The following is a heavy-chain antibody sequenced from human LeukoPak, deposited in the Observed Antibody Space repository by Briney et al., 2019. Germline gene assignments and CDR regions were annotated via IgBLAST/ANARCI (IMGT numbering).Heavy chain of an antibody. CDR2: IYTSGST. D-gene: IGHD6-19*01. Sequence: SETLSLTCTVSGGSISSYYWSWIRQPPGKGLEWIGRIYTSGSTNYNPSLKSRVTISVDTSKNQFSLKLSSVTAADTPVYYCARDLSRYAVAVSGGYYYYYYGMVFWGQGTTVTVSS. CDR3: ARDLSRYAVAVSGGYYYYYYGMVF. CDR1: GGSISSYY. V-gene: IGHV4-4*07. J-gene: IGHJ6*02.